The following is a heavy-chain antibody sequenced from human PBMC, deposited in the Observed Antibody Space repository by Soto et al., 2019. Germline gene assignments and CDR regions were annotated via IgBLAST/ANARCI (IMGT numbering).Heavy chain of an antibody. CDR3: ATPELTAAGRLYGMDV. D-gene: IGHD6-13*01. J-gene: IGHJ6*02. CDR2: FDPEDGET. CDR1: GYTLTELS. Sequence: RASVKVSCKVSGYTLTELSMHWVRQAPGKGLEWMGGFDPEDGETIYAQKFQGRVTMTEDTSTDTAYMELSSLRSEDTAVYYCATPELTAAGRLYGMDVWGQGTTVSVSS. V-gene: IGHV1-24*01.